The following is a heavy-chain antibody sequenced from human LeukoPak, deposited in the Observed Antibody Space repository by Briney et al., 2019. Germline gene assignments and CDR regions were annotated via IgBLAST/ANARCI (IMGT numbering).Heavy chain of an antibody. Sequence: SETLSLTCTVSGGSISSSSYYWGWIRQPPGKGLEWIGSIYYSGSTYYNPSLKSRVTISVDTSKNQFSLKLSSVTGADTAVYYCARRGGSYYSGAFDIWGQGTMVTVSS. V-gene: IGHV4-39*01. CDR2: IYYSGST. J-gene: IGHJ3*02. CDR3: ARRGGSYYSGAFDI. CDR1: GGSISSSSYY. D-gene: IGHD1-26*01.